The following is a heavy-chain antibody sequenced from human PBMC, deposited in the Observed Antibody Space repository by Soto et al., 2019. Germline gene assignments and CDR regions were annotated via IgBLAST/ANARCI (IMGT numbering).Heavy chain of an antibody. Sequence: SETLSLTCTVSGVFITSYYWSWIRQPPGKGLEWIGYINDSGSTKYNPSRKSRVTISVDPSKNQFSLKLSSLTAADTAVFYCARLRDGYNLNWFDPWGQGTLVSVPQ. CDR3: ARLRDGYNLNWFDP. CDR1: GVFITSYY. V-gene: IGHV4-59*01. J-gene: IGHJ5*02. CDR2: INDSGST. D-gene: IGHD5-12*01.